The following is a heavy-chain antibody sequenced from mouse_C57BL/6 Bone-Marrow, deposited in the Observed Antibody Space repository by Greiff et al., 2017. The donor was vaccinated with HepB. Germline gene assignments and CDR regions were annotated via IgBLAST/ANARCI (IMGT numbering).Heavy chain of an antibody. Sequence: EVKLMESGGGLVQPGGSLKLSCAASGFTFSDYYMYWVRQTPEKRLEWVAYISNGGGSTYYPDTVKGRFTISRDNAKNTLYLQMSRLKSEDTAMYYCARHRDYGSSYWYFDVWGTGTTVTVSS. J-gene: IGHJ1*03. V-gene: IGHV5-12*01. CDR3: ARHRDYGSSYWYFDV. CDR1: GFTFSDYY. CDR2: ISNGGGST. D-gene: IGHD1-1*01.